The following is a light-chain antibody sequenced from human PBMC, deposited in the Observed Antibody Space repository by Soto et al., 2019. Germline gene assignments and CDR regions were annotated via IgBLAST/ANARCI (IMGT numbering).Light chain of an antibody. CDR1: SSNLGGNT. CDR2: SNN. V-gene: IGLV1-44*01. Sequence: QSVLTQPPSASGTPGQRVTISCSGSSSNLGGNTVNWYQQLPGTAPKLLIYSNNQRPSGVPDRFSGSKSGTSASLAISGLQSEDEADYYCATWDDSLNGVVFGGGTKLTVL. J-gene: IGLJ2*01. CDR3: ATWDDSLNGVV.